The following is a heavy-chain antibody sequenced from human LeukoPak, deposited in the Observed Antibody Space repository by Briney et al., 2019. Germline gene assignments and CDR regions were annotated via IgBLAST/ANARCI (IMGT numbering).Heavy chain of an antibody. J-gene: IGHJ3*02. CDR2: ISSSSSYI. V-gene: IGHV3-21*01. CDR3: ARDYSGYDYEAFDI. CDR1: GFTFSSYS. Sequence: PGGSLRLSRAASGFTFSSYSMNWVRQAPGKGLEWVSSISSSSSYIYYADSVKGRFTISRDNAKNSLYLQMNSLRAEDTAVYYCARDYSGYDYEAFDIWGQGTMVTVSS. D-gene: IGHD5-12*01.